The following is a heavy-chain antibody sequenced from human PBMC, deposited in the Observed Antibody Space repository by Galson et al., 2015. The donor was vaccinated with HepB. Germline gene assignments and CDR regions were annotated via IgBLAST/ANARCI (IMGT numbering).Heavy chain of an antibody. CDR1: GYTFTSYA. J-gene: IGHJ6*02. CDR2: INAGNGNT. Sequence: SVKVSCKASGYTFTSYAMHWVRQAPGQRLEWMGWINAGNGNTKYSQKFQGRVTITRDTSASTAYMELSSLRSEDTAVYYCARVAGPFWSSYYMEGYYGMDVWGQGTTVTVSS. D-gene: IGHD3-3*01. CDR3: ARVAGPFWSSYYMEGYYGMDV. V-gene: IGHV1-3*01.